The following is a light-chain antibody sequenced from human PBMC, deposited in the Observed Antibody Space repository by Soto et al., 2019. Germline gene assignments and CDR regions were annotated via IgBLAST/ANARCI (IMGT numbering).Light chain of an antibody. CDR3: QQRSNWLT. V-gene: IGKV3-11*01. Sequence: EIVLTQSPATLSLSPGERATLSCRASQSVSSYLAWYQQKPGQAPRLLIYDASNRATGIPDRFSGSGSGTDFTLTISSLEPEYFAVYYCQQRSNWLTFGGGTKVEIK. CDR1: QSVSSY. CDR2: DAS. J-gene: IGKJ4*01.